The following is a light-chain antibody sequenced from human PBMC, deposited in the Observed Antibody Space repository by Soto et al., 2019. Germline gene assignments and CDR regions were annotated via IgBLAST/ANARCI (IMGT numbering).Light chain of an antibody. Sequence: QSVLTQSPSASASLGAPVKLTCTLTSGHSNYAIAWYQQQPEKGPRYLMRVNSDGIHNRGDGIPDRFSASSSGSDRYLTISSLQPEDEADYFCQTWASGIRLFGGGTKLTVL. CDR3: QTWASGIRL. CDR1: SGHSNYA. V-gene: IGLV4-69*01. CDR2: VNSDGIH. J-gene: IGLJ3*02.